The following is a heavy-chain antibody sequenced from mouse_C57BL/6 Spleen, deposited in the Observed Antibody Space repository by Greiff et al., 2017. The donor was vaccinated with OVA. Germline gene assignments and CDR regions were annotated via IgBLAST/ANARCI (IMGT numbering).Heavy chain of an antibody. CDR2: IYPGSGST. Sequence: QVQLQQPGAELVKPGASVKMSCKASGYTFTSYWITWVKQRPGQGLEWLGDIYPGSGSTKYNEKFKSKATLTVDTSSSTAYMQLSSLTSEDSAVYYGARITTVVAGFDYWGQGTTLTVSS. J-gene: IGHJ2*01. D-gene: IGHD1-1*01. CDR1: GYTFTSYW. V-gene: IGHV1-55*01. CDR3: ARITTVVAGFDY.